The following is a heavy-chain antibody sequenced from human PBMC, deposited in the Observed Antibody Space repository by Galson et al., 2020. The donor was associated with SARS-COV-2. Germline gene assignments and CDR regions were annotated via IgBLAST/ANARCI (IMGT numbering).Heavy chain of an antibody. Sequence: ASVKVSCQASGYSFTGYYIHWARQAPGEGPEWMAWVNPNTGDMKNTEKFRGRVSMTRDTSISTAYLELSRLTPDDTAVYYCARDRISAPDDFDYGGQGTLVTVSS. CDR1: GYSFTGYY. J-gene: IGHJ4*02. CDR2: VNPNTGDM. CDR3: ARDRISAPDDFDY. D-gene: IGHD6-13*01. V-gene: IGHV1-2*02.